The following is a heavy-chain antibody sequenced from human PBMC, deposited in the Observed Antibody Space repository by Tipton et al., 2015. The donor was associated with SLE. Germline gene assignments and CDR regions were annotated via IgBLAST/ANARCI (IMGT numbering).Heavy chain of an antibody. D-gene: IGHD4-17*01. Sequence: QSGAEVKKPGSSVKVSCKASGGTFSSYAISWVRQAPGQGLEWMGRIIPIFGTANYAQKFQGRVTITADESTSTAYMELSSLRSEDTAVYYCARDQSSLRTSVAEYFQHWGQGTLVTVSS. CDR2: IIPIFGTA. CDR1: GGTFSSYA. V-gene: IGHV1-69*13. J-gene: IGHJ1*01. CDR3: ARDQSSLRTSVAEYFQH.